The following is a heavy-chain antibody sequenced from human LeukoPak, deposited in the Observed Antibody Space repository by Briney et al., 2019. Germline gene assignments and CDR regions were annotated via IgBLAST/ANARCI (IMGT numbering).Heavy chain of an antibody. Sequence: SETLSLTCAVSGYSISSGYYWGWIRQPAGKGLEWIGTIYHRGSTYYHPSLKSRVTISVDTSKNQFSLKLSSMTAADTAVYYCARDATVTTTYYYGMDVWGKGTTVTVSS. CDR1: GYSISSGYY. J-gene: IGHJ6*04. CDR3: ARDATVTTTYYYGMDV. D-gene: IGHD4-17*01. V-gene: IGHV4-38-2*02. CDR2: IYHRGST.